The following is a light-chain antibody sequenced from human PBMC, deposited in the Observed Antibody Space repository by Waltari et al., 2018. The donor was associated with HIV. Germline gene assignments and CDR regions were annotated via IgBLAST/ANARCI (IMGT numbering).Light chain of an antibody. CDR1: QNVESW. CDR3: QQYNSDFYT. J-gene: IGKJ2*01. Sequence: IQMTQSPSIRSASVGDRVTITCRASQNVESWLAWYQQRPGRAPKLLIYKASTLEYGVPARFSGSGSGTDFTLTINSLQPDDFATYYCQQYNSDFYTFGQGTRLELK. V-gene: IGKV1-5*03. CDR2: KAS.